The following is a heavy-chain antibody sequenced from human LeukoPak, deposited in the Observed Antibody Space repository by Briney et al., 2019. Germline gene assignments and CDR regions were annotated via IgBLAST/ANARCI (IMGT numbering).Heavy chain of an antibody. CDR3: ARALTTRDAFDI. J-gene: IGHJ3*02. V-gene: IGHV3-21*01. Sequence: GGSLRLSCAASGFTFSSYSMNWVRQAPGMGLEWVSSISSSSTYIYYADSVKGRFTISRDNAKNSLYLQMNSLRAEDTAVYYCARALTTRDAFDIWGQGTMVTVSS. CDR2: ISSSSTYI. CDR1: GFTFSSYS. D-gene: IGHD4-17*01.